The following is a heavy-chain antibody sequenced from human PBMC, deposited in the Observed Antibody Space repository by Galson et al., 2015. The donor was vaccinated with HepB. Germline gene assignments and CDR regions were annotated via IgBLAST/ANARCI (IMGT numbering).Heavy chain of an antibody. Sequence: SLRLSCAASGFTFNNFYMNWVRQAPGRGLEWISFISSGSSYINYADSVKGRFTISRDNSKNSLYLQMNSLRTEDTALYYCAKENYDILTGYYNYYFDYWGQGTLVTVSS. CDR3: AKENYDILTGYYNYYFDY. V-gene: IGHV3-11*05. CDR2: ISSGSSYI. J-gene: IGHJ4*02. CDR1: GFTFNNFY. D-gene: IGHD3-9*01.